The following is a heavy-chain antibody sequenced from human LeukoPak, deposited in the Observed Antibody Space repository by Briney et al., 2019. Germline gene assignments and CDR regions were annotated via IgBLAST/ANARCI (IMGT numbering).Heavy chain of an antibody. J-gene: IGHJ6*03. CDR1: GGTFSSYA. CDR2: IIPIFGTA. CDR3: ARGRYRYSDLTNYYYYMDV. V-gene: IGHV1-69*05. D-gene: IGHD3-16*02. Sequence: SVKVSCKASGGTFSSYAISWVRQAPGQGLEWMGEIIPIFGTANYAQKFQGRVTITTDESTSTAYMELSSLRSEDTAVYYRARGRYRYSDLTNYYYYMDVWGKGTTVTVSS.